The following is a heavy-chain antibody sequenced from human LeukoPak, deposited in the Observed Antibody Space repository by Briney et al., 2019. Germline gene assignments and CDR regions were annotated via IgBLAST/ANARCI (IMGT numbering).Heavy chain of an antibody. D-gene: IGHD3-9*01. J-gene: IGHJ6*04. CDR3: AKGSMTGYYFKGMDV. CDR1: GFTFSSYA. Sequence: GGSLRLSCAASGFTFSSYAMSWVRQAPGKGLEWVSAISGSGGSTYYADSVKGRFTISRDNSKNTLYLQMSSLRAEDTAVYYCAKGSMTGYYFKGMDVWGKGTTVTVSS. V-gene: IGHV3-23*01. CDR2: ISGSGGST.